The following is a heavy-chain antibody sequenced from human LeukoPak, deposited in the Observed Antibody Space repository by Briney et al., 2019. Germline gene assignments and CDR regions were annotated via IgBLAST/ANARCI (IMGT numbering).Heavy chain of an antibody. V-gene: IGHV3-23*01. CDR1: GIIFSNYG. D-gene: IGHD1-20*01. Sequence: GGSLRLTCTVSGIIFSNYGMSWVRQAPGKGLEWVSDISGSGAKTYYADSVKGRFTISRDNAKNSLYLQMNSLRAEDTAVYYCARDFPQITGTDYYYYGMDVWGQGTTVTVSS. J-gene: IGHJ6*02. CDR2: ISGSGAKT. CDR3: ARDFPQITGTDYYYYGMDV.